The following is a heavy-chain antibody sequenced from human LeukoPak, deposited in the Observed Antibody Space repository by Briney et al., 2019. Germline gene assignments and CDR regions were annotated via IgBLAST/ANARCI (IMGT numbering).Heavy chain of an antibody. J-gene: IGHJ4*02. V-gene: IGHV3-30-3*01. D-gene: IGHD6-19*01. CDR2: ISHDGSNK. CDR3: ATDTSGWSDYFDY. Sequence: PGGSLRLSCAASGFTFSSYAMHWVRQAPGKGLEWVAIISHDGSNKYYADSVKGRFTISRYHSKNTLYLQMNSVSAEHTAVYYCATDTSGWSDYFDYWGQGTLVTVSS. CDR1: GFTFSSYA.